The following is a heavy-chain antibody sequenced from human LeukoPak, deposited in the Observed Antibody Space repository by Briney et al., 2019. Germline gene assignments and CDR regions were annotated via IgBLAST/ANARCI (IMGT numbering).Heavy chain of an antibody. D-gene: IGHD2-2*01. V-gene: IGHV5-51*01. Sequence: LGGSLKISCKGSGYSFTSYWIGWVRQVPGKGLEWMGIIYPGDSDTRYSPSFQGQVTISADKSISTAYLQWSSLKASDTAMYYCARHLVVPAAAPFDAFDIWGQGTMVTVSS. CDR2: IYPGDSDT. CDR3: ARHLVVPAAAPFDAFDI. CDR1: GYSFTSYW. J-gene: IGHJ3*02.